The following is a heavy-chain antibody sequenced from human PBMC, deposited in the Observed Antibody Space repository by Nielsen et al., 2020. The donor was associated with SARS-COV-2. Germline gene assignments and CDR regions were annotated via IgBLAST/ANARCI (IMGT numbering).Heavy chain of an antibody. D-gene: IGHD3-22*01. V-gene: IGHV3-23*01. CDR3: ARSPWSTYYYDSSGYWGAFDI. Sequence: GESLKISCAASGFTFSSYAMSWVRQAPGKGLEWVSAISGSGGSTYYADSVKGRFTISRDNAKNSLYLQMNSLRAEDTAVYYCARSPWSTYYYDSSGYWGAFDIWGQGTMVTVSS. CDR2: ISGSGGST. J-gene: IGHJ3*02. CDR1: GFTFSSYA.